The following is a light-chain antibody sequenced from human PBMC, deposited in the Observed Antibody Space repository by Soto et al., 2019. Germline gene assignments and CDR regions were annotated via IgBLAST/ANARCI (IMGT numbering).Light chain of an antibody. J-gene: IGLJ2*01. CDR3: SSYLGSNNVV. Sequence: QSALTQPPSASGSPGQSVTISCTGTSSDVGASKYVSWYQQHPGKAPKLMIYEVSKRPSGVPDRFSGSESGNSASLTVSGLQAEDEADNYCSSYLGSNNVVFGGGTKLTVL. V-gene: IGLV2-8*01. CDR2: EVS. CDR1: SSDVGASKY.